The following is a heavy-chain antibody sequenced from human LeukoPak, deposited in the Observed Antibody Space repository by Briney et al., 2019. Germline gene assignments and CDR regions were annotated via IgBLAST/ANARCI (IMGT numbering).Heavy chain of an antibody. Sequence: GGSLRLSCAASGFTFSSYSMNWVRQAPGTGLEWVTYISPSSSSIYSADSVKGRFTISRDNAKNSLYLQRNSLRDEDTAVYYCARAAYASSPDYWGQGTLVTVSS. CDR2: ISPSSSSI. CDR3: ARAAYASSPDY. V-gene: IGHV3-48*02. J-gene: IGHJ4*02. D-gene: IGHD2-2*01. CDR1: GFTFSSYS.